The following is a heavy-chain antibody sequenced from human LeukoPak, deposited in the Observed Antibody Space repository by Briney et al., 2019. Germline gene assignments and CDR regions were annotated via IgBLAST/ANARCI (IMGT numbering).Heavy chain of an antibody. CDR2: IYYSGST. J-gene: IGHJ5*02. CDR1: GGSISGSSYY. Sequence: SETLSLTCTVSGGSISGSSYYWGWIRQPPGKGLEWIGSIYYSGSTYYNPSLKSRVTISVDTSKNQFSRQLSSVPAADTAVSYCARVGEVVPAADSVNNWFDPWGQGTLVTVSS. CDR3: ARVGEVVPAADSVNNWFDP. V-gene: IGHV4-39*07. D-gene: IGHD2-2*01.